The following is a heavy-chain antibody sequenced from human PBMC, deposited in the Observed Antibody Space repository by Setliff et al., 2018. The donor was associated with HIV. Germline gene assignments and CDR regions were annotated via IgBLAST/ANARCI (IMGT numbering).Heavy chain of an antibody. V-gene: IGHV1-2*06. CDR2: INPNSGGT. CDR3: ARDRVRITIFGANDASDI. D-gene: IGHD3-3*01. J-gene: IGHJ3*02. Sequence: ASVKVSCKASGYTFTGYYMHWVRQAPGQGLEWMGRINPNSGGTNYAQRFQGRVTITADESTNTVYMEVRSLRSEDTAVYYCARDRVRITIFGANDASDIWGQGTMVTVSS. CDR1: GYTFTGYY.